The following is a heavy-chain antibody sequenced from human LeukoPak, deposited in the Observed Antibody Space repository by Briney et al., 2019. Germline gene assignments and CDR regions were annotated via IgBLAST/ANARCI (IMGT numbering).Heavy chain of an antibody. D-gene: IGHD4-11*01. J-gene: IGHJ4*02. Sequence: LRASVKVSCKASGYTFTSYGISWVRQAPGQGLEWMGWISAYNGNTNYAQKLQGRVTMTTDTSTSTAYMELRSLRSDDTAVYYCARTYSNCFDFDYWGQGTLVTVSS. CDR3: ARTYSNCFDFDY. CDR2: ISAYNGNT. V-gene: IGHV1-18*01. CDR1: GYTFTSYG.